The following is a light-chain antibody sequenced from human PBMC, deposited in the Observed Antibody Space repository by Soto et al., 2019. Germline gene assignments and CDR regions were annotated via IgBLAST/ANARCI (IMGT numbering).Light chain of an antibody. J-gene: IGLJ1*01. V-gene: IGLV2-14*03. Sequence: QSVLPQPPSVSGPPGQLITISCAGPRSDVGGYNYVSWYQHHPGKAPKLMIYDVSNRLSGVSNRFSGSKSGITASLTISGLQAEDEADYYCSAYTSSSLYVFATGTKVTVL. CDR2: DVS. CDR3: SAYTSSSLYV. CDR1: RSDVGGYNY.